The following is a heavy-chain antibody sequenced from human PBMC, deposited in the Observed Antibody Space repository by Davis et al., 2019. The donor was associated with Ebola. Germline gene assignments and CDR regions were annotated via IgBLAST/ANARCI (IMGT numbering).Heavy chain of an antibody. V-gene: IGHV3-21*01. D-gene: IGHD2-15*01. Sequence: GGSLRLSCAASGFTFSSYSMNWVRQAPGKGLEWVSSISSSSRYMYYTDSVKGRFTISRDNAKNSLYLQMNSLRAEDTAVYYCARDPSGYCSGGSCRYYFDYWGQGTPVTVSS. CDR2: ISSSSRYM. CDR1: GFTFSSYS. J-gene: IGHJ4*02. CDR3: ARDPSGYCSGGSCRYYFDY.